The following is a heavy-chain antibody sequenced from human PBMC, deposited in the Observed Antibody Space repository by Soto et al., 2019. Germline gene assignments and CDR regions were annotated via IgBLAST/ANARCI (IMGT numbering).Heavy chain of an antibody. CDR2: IIPIFGTA. V-gene: IGHV1-69*13. CDR1: GGTFSSYA. CDR3: AREGYSSGWPIKINWFDP. J-gene: IGHJ5*02. D-gene: IGHD6-19*01. Sequence: ASVKVSCKASGGTFSSYAISWVRQAPGQGLEWMGGIIPIFGTANYAQKFQGRVTITADESTSTAYVELSSLRSEDTAVYYCAREGYSSGWPIKINWFDPWGQGTLVTVS.